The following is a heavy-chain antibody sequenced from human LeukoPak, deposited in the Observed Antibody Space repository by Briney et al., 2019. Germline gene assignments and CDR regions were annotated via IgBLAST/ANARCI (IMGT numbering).Heavy chain of an antibody. CDR2: INPSGGST. D-gene: IGHD3-10*01. CDR3: ARDRHYYGSGSFSAFYYMDV. CDR1: GYTFTSYY. V-gene: IGHV1-46*01. J-gene: IGHJ6*03. Sequence: ASVKVSCKASGYTFTSYYMHWVRQAPGQGLEWMGIINPSGGSTSYAQKFQGRVTMTRDTSTSTVYMELSSLRSEDTVVYYCARDRHYYGSGSFSAFYYMDVWGKGTTVTVSS.